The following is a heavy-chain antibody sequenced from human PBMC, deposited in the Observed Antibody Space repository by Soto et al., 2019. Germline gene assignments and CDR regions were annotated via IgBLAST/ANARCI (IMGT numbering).Heavy chain of an antibody. D-gene: IGHD1-1*01. CDR1: WDSVSSNSAA. CDR3: ARGTDSYPDS. V-gene: IGHV6-1*01. Sequence: SQTLSLTCAISWDSVSSNSAAWNWIRQSPARGLEWLGRTYYRSKWYNDYVVSMKSRISINPDTSKNQFSLQLNSVTREDTAVYYCARGTDSYPDSWGQVSRVTVSS. J-gene: IGHJ4*02. CDR2: TYYRSKWYN.